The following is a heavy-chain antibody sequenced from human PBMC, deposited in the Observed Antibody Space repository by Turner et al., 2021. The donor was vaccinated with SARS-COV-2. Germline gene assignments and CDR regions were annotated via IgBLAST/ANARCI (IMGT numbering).Heavy chain of an antibody. CDR3: ARHSPGLRGDYFDY. CDR2: IYYSGST. D-gene: IGHD5-12*01. V-gene: IGHV4-39*01. J-gene: IGHJ4*02. Sequence: QLQLQESGPGQVKPSGTLSLTCTVSGGYISSSSSYWGALCQPPGKGLDWIGSIYYSGSTKYNPSLKSRVTISVDTTKNQFSLKLSSATAADTAVYYGARHSPGLRGDYFDYWGKGTLVTVSS. CDR1: GGYISSSSSY.